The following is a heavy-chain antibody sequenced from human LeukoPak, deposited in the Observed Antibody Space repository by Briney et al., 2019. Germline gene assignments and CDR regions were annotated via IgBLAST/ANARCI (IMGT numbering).Heavy chain of an antibody. CDR3: ARMFPGYCTNGVCYIVDY. D-gene: IGHD2-8*01. Sequence: GGSLRLSCAASGFTFSDYYVSWIRQAPGKGLEWVSYIHSGGSTIYYADSVKGRFTISRDNAKNSLYLQMNSLRAEDTAVYYCARMFPGYCTNGVCYIVDYWGQGTLVTVSS. J-gene: IGHJ4*02. CDR1: GFTFSDYY. V-gene: IGHV3-11*04. CDR2: IHSGGSTI.